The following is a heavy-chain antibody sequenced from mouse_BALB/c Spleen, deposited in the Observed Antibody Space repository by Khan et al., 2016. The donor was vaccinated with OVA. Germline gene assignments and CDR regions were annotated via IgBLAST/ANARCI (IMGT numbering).Heavy chain of an antibody. CDR3: AKLRVFYFDY. J-gene: IGHJ2*01. Sequence: VELVESGPGLVVPSQSLSITCTVSGFSLTSNGVSWVRQPPGKGLEWLGVIWGDGSINYHSVLKSRLSISKDNSKSQVFLKLNSLQTDDTATYYCAKLRVFYFDYWGQGTTLTVSS. V-gene: IGHV2-3*01. CDR1: GFSLTSNG. CDR2: IWGDGSI.